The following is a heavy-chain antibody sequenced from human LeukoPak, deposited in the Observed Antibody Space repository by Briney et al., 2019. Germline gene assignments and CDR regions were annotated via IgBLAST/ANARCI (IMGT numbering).Heavy chain of an antibody. CDR3: ARDQYYYDSSGYCPFDY. CDR1: GFTFSSYD. J-gene: IGHJ4*02. D-gene: IGHD3-22*01. Sequence: GGSLRLSCAASGFTFSSYDMSWVRQAPGKGLEWVSSISSSSSYIYYADSVKGRFTISRDNAKNSLYLQMNSLRAEDTAVYYCARDQYYYDSSGYCPFDYWGQGTLVTVSS. CDR2: ISSSSSYI. V-gene: IGHV3-21*01.